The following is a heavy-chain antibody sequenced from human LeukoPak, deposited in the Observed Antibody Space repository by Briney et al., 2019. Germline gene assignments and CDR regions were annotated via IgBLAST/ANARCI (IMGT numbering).Heavy chain of an antibody. CDR3: AREGTPEEKPQANAFDI. CDR1: NGFISGYY. V-gene: IGHV4-59*13. CDR2: IYSTGST. Sequence: SETLSLTCSVSNGFISGYYWTWIRQPPGKRLEWLGYIYSTGSTNYNPSLKSRIAISVDTSKNQFSLKLSSVTAADTAVYYCAREGTPEEKPQANAFDIWGQGTMVTVSS. D-gene: IGHD2-15*01. J-gene: IGHJ3*02.